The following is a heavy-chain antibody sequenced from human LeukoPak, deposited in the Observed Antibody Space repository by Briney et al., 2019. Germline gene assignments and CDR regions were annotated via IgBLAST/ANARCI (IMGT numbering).Heavy chain of an antibody. CDR1: GFTFSSYA. V-gene: IGHV3-23*01. CDR2: ISGSGGST. CDR3: AKFYGSGSYYEFDY. D-gene: IGHD3-10*01. J-gene: IGHJ4*02. Sequence: GGSLRLSCAASGFTFSSYAMSWVRQAPGKGLEWVSAISGSGGSTYYADSVKGRFTISRDNSKNTLYLQMNSLRAEDTAVHYCAKFYGSGSYYEFDYWGQGTLVTVSS.